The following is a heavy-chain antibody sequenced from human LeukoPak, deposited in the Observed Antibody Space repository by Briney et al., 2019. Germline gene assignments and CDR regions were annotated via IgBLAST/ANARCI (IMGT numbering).Heavy chain of an antibody. Sequence: PSETLSLTCTVSGGSISRGGNYWSWIRQHPGKGLEWIGYIYYSGSTYYNPSLKSRVTISVDTANNQFSLNLSSVNAADTAVYYCARGGDTITGFDYWGQGTLVTVFS. CDR1: GGSISRGGNY. CDR2: IYYSGST. CDR3: ARGGDTITGFDY. D-gene: IGHD5-12*01. J-gene: IGHJ4*02. V-gene: IGHV4-31*03.